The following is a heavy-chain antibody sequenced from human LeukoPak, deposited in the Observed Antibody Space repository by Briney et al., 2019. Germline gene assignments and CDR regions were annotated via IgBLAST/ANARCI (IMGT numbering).Heavy chain of an antibody. CDR2: ISASGGST. J-gene: IGHJ4*02. CDR1: GFTFSSYA. V-gene: IGHV3-23*01. CDR3: AKGQYNWNDHCDY. D-gene: IGHD1-20*01. Sequence: PGGSLRLSCAASGFTFSSYAMSWVRQAPGKGLEWVPTISASGGSTYYADSVKGRFTISRDNSQNTLYLLMNSLRADDTAEYFCAKGQYNWNDHCDYWGQGTLVSVSS.